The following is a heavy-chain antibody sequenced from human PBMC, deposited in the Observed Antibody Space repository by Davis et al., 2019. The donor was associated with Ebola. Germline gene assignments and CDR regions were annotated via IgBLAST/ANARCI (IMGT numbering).Heavy chain of an antibody. CDR1: GDTVSINSAT. D-gene: IGHD3-22*01. J-gene: IGHJ6*02. CDR2: TYFRSNWFN. Sequence: SQTLSLTCDISGDTVSINSATWNWIRQSPSRGLEWLGRTYFRSNWFNDYAVSVKGRISIRADTSKNQFSLLLNSVTPEDTAVYYCARLQSYYYDSSGYHTLRGMDVWGQGTTVTVSS. CDR3: ARLQSYYYDSSGYHTLRGMDV. V-gene: IGHV6-1*01.